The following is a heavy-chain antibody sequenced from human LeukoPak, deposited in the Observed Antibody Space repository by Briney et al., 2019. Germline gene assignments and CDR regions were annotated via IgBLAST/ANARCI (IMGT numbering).Heavy chain of an antibody. D-gene: IGHD1-26*01. V-gene: IGHV3-30-3*01. J-gene: IGHJ4*02. CDR1: GFTFSSYA. CDR3: GREISQSYYGSFDS. CDR2: ISYDGGNK. Sequence: PGRSLTLSCAASGFTFSSYAMHWVRQAPGKGLEWVAVISYDGGNKYYADSVKGRFTISRDNSMNTLFLQMNSLRVEDTALYYRGREISQSYYGSFDSWGQGTLLPVFS.